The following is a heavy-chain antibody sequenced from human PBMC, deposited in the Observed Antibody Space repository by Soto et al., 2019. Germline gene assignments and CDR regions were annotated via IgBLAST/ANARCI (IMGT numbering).Heavy chain of an antibody. D-gene: IGHD5-12*01. J-gene: IGHJ5*02. CDR1: GGSISSSNW. Sequence: QVQLQESGPGLVKPSGTLSLTCAVSGGSISSSNWWSWVRQPPGKGLEWIGEIYHSGSTNYNPSHKRRVTISVAESKNQFSLKLSSGPASDTAVYYCARAVTEGYSAYDVDRTDWFDTWGQGTLVPVSS. CDR2: IYHSGST. CDR3: ARAVTEGYSAYDVDRTDWFDT. V-gene: IGHV4-4*02.